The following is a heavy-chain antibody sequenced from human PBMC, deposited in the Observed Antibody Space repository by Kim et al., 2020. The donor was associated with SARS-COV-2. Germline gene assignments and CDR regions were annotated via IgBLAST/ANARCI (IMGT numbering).Heavy chain of an antibody. Sequence: GGSLRLSCAASGFTFSSYGMHWVRQAPGKGLEWVAVISYDGSNKYYADSVKGRFTISRDNSKNTLYLQMNSLRAEDTAVYYCARVPEPSPWYQLLTTYDYYYYGMDVWGQGTTVTVSS. J-gene: IGHJ6*02. CDR3: ARVPEPSPWYQLLTTYDYYYYGMDV. V-gene: IGHV3-33*05. CDR1: GFTFSSYG. CDR2: ISYDGSNK. D-gene: IGHD2-2*01.